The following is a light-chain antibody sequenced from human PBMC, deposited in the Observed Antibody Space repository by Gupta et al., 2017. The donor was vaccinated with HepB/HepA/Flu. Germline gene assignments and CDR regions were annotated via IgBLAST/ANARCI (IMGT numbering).Light chain of an antibody. J-gene: IGKJ4*01. V-gene: IGKV3-11*01. CDR3: QQRSSWPLT. Sequence: EIVLTQSTATLSLSPGERATLSCRASQSISIYLAWYQQKPGQAPRLLIYGASNRATGIPARFSGTGSGTDFTLTINSLEPEDFAVYYCQQRSSWPLTFGGGTKVEIK. CDR2: GAS. CDR1: QSISIY.